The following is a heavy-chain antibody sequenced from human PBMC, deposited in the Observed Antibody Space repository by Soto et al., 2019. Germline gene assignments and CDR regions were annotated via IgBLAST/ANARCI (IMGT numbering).Heavy chain of an antibody. CDR1: GASISGFY. D-gene: IGHD1-1*01. V-gene: IGHV4-4*07. Sequence: NPSETLSLTCTVSGASISGFYCSWIRKSAGKGLEWIGRIYATGTTDYNPSLKSRVMMSVDTSKKQFSLKLRSVTAADTAVYYCVRDGTKTLRDWFDPWGQGISVTDS. J-gene: IGHJ5*02. CDR2: IYATGTT. CDR3: VRDGTKTLRDWFDP.